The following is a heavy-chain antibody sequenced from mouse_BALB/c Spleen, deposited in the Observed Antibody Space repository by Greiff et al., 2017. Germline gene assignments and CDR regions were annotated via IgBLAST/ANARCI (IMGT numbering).Heavy chain of an antibody. CDR1: GFNIKDYY. V-gene: IGHV14-1*02. Sequence: VQLQQSGAELVRPGALVKLSCKASGFNIKDYYMHWVKQRPEQGLEWIGWIDPENGNTIYDPKFQGKASITADTSSNTAYLQLSSLTSEDTAVYYCARIAYYRYGAMDYWGQGTSVTVSS. J-gene: IGHJ4*01. D-gene: IGHD2-14*01. CDR3: ARIAYYRYGAMDY. CDR2: IDPENGNT.